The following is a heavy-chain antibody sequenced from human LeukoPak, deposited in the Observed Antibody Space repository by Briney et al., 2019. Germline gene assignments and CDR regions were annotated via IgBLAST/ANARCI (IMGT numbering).Heavy chain of an antibody. Sequence: GGSLRLSCAASGFTFSSYAMSWVRQAPGKGLEWVSAISGSGGSTYYADSVKGRFTISRDNSKNTLYLQMNSLRAEDTAVYYCARLPYSYYYYGMDVWGQGTTVTVSS. CDR1: GFTFSSYA. CDR3: ARLPYSYYYYGMDV. V-gene: IGHV3-23*01. J-gene: IGHJ6*02. D-gene: IGHD2-15*01. CDR2: ISGSGGST.